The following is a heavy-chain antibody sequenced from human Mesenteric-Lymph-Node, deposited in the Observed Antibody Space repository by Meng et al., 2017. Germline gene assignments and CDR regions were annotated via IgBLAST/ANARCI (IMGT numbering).Heavy chain of an antibody. CDR2: IYNSGST. J-gene: IGHJ4*02. CDR1: GVSIRNNY. CDR3: ARAPSGNADY. D-gene: IGHD4-23*01. Sequence: GSLRLSCTVSGVSIRNNYWTWIRQPPGKGLEWIGYIYNSGSTNYNPSLKSRVTISVDTSKNQFSLKLSSVTAADTAVYYCARAPSGNADYWGQGTLVTVSS. V-gene: IGHV4-59*08.